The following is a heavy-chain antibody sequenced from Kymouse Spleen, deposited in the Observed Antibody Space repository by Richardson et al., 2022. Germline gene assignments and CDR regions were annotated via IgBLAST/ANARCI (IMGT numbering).Heavy chain of an antibody. CDR2: IYPGDSDT. CDR1: GYSFTSYW. Sequence: EVQLVQSGAEVKKPGESLKISCKGSGYSFTSYWIGWVRQMPGKGLEWMGIIYPGDSDTRYSPSFQGQVTISADKSISTAYLQWSSLKASDTAMYYCARQGSPRGYSGYDPYYYGMDVWGQGTTVTVSS. CDR3: ARQGSPRGYSGYDPYYYGMDV. J-gene: IGHJ6*02. D-gene: IGHD5-12*01. V-gene: IGHV5-51*01.